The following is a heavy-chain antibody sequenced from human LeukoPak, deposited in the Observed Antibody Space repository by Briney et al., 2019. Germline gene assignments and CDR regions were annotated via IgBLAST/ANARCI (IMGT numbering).Heavy chain of an antibody. D-gene: IGHD1-26*01. CDR3: ASGSYSLSWFDP. Sequence: SETLSLTCTVSGGSISSYYWSWIRQPPGKGLEWIGYIYYSGSTNYNPSHKSRVTISVDTSKNQFSLKLSSVTAADTAVYYCASGSYSLSWFDPWGQGTLVTGSP. V-gene: IGHV4-59*01. CDR1: GGSISSYY. J-gene: IGHJ5*02. CDR2: IYYSGST.